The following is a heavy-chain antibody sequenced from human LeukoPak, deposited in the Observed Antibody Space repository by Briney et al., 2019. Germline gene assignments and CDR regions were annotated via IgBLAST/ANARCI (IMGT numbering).Heavy chain of an antibody. CDR2: IYYSGST. V-gene: IGHV4-59*01. J-gene: IGHJ3*02. D-gene: IGHD3-10*01. Sequence: SETLSLTCTVSGGSISSYYWSWIRQPPGKGLEWIGYIYYSGSTNYNPSLKSRVTISVDTSKNQFSLKLSSVTAADTAVYYCARVPLVNYYGSGSYYYDAFDIWGQGTMVTVSS. CDR1: GGSISSYY. CDR3: ARVPLVNYYGSGSYYYDAFDI.